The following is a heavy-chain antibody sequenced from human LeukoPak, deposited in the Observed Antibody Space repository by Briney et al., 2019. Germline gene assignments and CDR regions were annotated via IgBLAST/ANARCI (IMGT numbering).Heavy chain of an antibody. Sequence: SVKVSCKASGGTFNSYAITWVRQAPGQGLEWMGGIIPMFAPARYAQNFQGRVTITTDESTSTAYMELSSLKSEDTAVYYCARGAHSGSYSSWFHHWGQGTLVTVSS. CDR1: GGTFNSYA. J-gene: IGHJ5*02. CDR3: ARGAHSGSYSSWFHH. CDR2: IIPMFAPA. D-gene: IGHD3-10*01. V-gene: IGHV1-69*05.